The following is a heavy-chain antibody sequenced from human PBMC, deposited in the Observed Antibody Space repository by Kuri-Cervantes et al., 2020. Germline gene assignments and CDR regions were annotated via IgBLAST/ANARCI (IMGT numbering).Heavy chain of an antibody. Sequence: GESLKISCAASGFTFSNAWMNWVRQAPGKGLEWVSSISSSSYIYYADSVKGRFTISRDNAKNSLYLQMNSLRAEDTAVYYCARAPDYGGNSGNAYWGQGTLVTVSS. J-gene: IGHJ4*02. D-gene: IGHD4-23*01. CDR2: ISSSSYI. V-gene: IGHV3-69-1*01. CDR1: GFTFSNAW. CDR3: ARAPDYGGNSGNAY.